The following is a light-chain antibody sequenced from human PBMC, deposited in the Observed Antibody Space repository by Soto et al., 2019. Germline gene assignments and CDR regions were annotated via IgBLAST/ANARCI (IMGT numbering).Light chain of an antibody. CDR2: VAS. CDR3: QQYGSSGT. Sequence: EIVMTQSPATLSVSPGERATLSCRASQSVSSRLAWYQQKLGQAPRLLIYVASTRATGIPARFSGSGSGTEFTLTISSLQSEDFAVYYCQQYGSSGTFGQGTKVDI. J-gene: IGKJ1*01. CDR1: QSVSSR. V-gene: IGKV3-15*01.